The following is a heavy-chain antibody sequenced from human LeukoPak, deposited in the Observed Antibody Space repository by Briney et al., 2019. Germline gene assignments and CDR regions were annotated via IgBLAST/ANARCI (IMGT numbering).Heavy chain of an antibody. CDR1: GFPFDDYA. Sequence: GRSLRLSCAASGFPFDDYAMHWVRQAPGKGLEWVSGISWNSGSIGYADSVKGRFTISRDNAKNSLYLQMNSLRAEDTALYYCAGQVVVVAATDWFDPWGQGTLVTVSS. CDR2: ISWNSGSI. V-gene: IGHV3-9*01. CDR3: AGQVVVVAATDWFDP. D-gene: IGHD2-15*01. J-gene: IGHJ5*02.